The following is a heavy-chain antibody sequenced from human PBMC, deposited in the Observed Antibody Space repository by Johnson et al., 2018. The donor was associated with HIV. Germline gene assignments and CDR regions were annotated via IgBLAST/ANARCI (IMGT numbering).Heavy chain of an antibody. D-gene: IGHD1-26*01. V-gene: IGHV3-33*08. CDR3: ARDRIVGADYDAFDI. CDR2: IWYDGSNK. CDR1: GVTFSDYY. J-gene: IGHJ3*02. Sequence: QVQLVESGGGLVKPGGSLRLSCAVSGVTFSDYYMSWIRQAPGKGLEWVAVIWYDGSNKYYADSVKGRFTISRDNSKNTLYLQMNSLRAEDMAVYHCARDRIVGADYDAFDIWGQGTMVTVSS.